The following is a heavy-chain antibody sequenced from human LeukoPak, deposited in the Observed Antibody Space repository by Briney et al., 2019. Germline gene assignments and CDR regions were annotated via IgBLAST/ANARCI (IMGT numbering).Heavy chain of an antibody. CDR2: INPNSGGT. Sequence: GASVKVSCKASGYTFTGYYMHWVRQAPGQGLEWMGWINPNSGGTNYAQKFQGRVTMTRDTSISTAYMELSRLRSDDTAVYYCARAGYCSGGSCYSVRLYFDYWGQGTLVTVSS. V-gene: IGHV1-2*02. J-gene: IGHJ4*02. D-gene: IGHD2-15*01. CDR1: GYTFTGYY. CDR3: ARAGYCSGGSCYSVRLYFDY.